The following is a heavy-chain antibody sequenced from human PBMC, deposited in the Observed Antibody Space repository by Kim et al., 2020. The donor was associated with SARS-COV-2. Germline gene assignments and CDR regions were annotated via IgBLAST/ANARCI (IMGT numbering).Heavy chain of an antibody. CDR2: INHSGST. J-gene: IGHJ5*02. CDR1: GGSFSGYY. D-gene: IGHD3-22*01. V-gene: IGHV4-34*01. CDR3: ARYRSHFLGGYPNWFDP. Sequence: SETLSLTCAVYGGSFSGYYRSWIRQPPGKGLEWIGEINHSGSTNYNPSLKSRVTISVDTSKNQFSLKLSSVTAADTAVYYCARYRSHFLGGYPNWFDPWGQGTLVTVSS.